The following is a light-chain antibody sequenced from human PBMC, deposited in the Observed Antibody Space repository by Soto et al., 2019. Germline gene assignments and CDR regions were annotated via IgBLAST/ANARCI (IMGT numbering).Light chain of an antibody. CDR2: KAS. J-gene: IGKJ1*01. CDR3: QPYNSYSEA. Sequence: DIQMTQSPSTLSGSVGDRVTITCRASQTISSWLAWYQQKPGKAPKLLIYKASTLKSGVPSRFSGSGSGTKFTLTISSLQPDYFATYYCQPYNSYSEAFGQGTKVELK. CDR1: QTISSW. V-gene: IGKV1-5*03.